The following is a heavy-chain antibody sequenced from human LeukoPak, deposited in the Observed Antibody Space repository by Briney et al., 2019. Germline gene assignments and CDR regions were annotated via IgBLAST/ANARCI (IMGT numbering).Heavy chain of an antibody. CDR3: ARETSGSSKLDYYYMDV. J-gene: IGHJ6*03. Sequence: ASVKVSCKASGYTFTSYGISWVRQAPGQGLEWMGWISAYNGNTSYAQKLQGRVTMTTDTSTSTAYMELRSLRSDDTAVYYCARETSGSSKLDYYYMDVWGKGTTVTVSS. V-gene: IGHV1-18*01. D-gene: IGHD1-26*01. CDR1: GYTFTSYG. CDR2: ISAYNGNT.